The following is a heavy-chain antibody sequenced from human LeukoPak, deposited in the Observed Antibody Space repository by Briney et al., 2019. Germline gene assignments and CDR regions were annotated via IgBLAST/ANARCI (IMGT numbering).Heavy chain of an antibody. Sequence: GGSLRLSCAASGFTFSSYGMSWVRQAPGKGLEWVSAISGSGGSTYYADSVKGRFTISRDDSKNTLYLQMNSLRAEDTAVYYCAKDNGDYPPYFDYWGQGTLVTVSS. J-gene: IGHJ4*02. CDR2: ISGSGGST. V-gene: IGHV3-23*01. D-gene: IGHD4-17*01. CDR3: AKDNGDYPPYFDY. CDR1: GFTFSSYG.